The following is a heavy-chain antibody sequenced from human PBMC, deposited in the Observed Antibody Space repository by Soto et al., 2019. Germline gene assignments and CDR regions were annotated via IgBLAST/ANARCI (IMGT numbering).Heavy chain of an antibody. Sequence: ASVKVSCKASGYTFTGYYMHWVRQAPGQGLEWMGWINPNSGGTNYAQKFQGWVTMTRDTSISTAYMELSRLRSDDTAVYYCARGESIAVAGTVTLYHYYGMDVWGQGTTVTVSS. CDR3: ARGESIAVAGTVTLYHYYGMDV. CDR1: GYTFTGYY. J-gene: IGHJ6*02. V-gene: IGHV1-2*04. D-gene: IGHD6-19*01. CDR2: INPNSGGT.